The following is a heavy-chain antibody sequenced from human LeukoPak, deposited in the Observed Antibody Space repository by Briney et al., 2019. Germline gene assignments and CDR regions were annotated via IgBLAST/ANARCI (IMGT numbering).Heavy chain of an antibody. Sequence: APVKVSCKASGYTFTSYDINWVRQATGQGLEWMGWMNPNSGNTGYAQKFQGRVTITRDTSASIVYMELSSLRSEDMAFYYCARERGEFGGSYFLDYWGQGTLVTVSS. CDR3: ARERGEFGGSYFLDY. CDR1: GYTFTSYD. CDR2: MNPNSGNT. V-gene: IGHV1-8*03. J-gene: IGHJ4*02. D-gene: IGHD1-26*01.